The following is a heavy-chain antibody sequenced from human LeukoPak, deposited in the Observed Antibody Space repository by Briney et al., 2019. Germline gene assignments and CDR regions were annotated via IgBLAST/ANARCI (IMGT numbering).Heavy chain of an antibody. J-gene: IGHJ4*02. Sequence: ASVTVSCKASGYTFTGYYMHWVRQAPGQGLEWMGWINPNSGGTNYAQKFQGRVTMTRDTSISTAYMDLTSLRFDDTAMYYCTRGGFGSGWEFDCWGQGTLVGVPS. CDR3: TRGGFGSGWEFDC. D-gene: IGHD6-19*01. CDR1: GYTFTGYY. V-gene: IGHV1-2*02. CDR2: INPNSGGT.